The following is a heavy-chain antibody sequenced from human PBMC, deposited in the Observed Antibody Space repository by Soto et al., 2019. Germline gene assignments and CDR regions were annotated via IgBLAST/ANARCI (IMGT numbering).Heavy chain of an antibody. CDR2: MSYDGSNK. J-gene: IGHJ6*02. CDR1: GFTFRSYG. D-gene: IGHD6-6*01. CDR3: AKDRGMAARYYYYNGMDV. V-gene: IGHV3-30*18. Sequence: SLRLSCAASGFTFRSYGMHWVRQATGKGLEWVALMSYDGSNKYYADSVKGRFTISRGNSKNTLYLQMNCLRAKDTAVYYCAKDRGMAARYYYYNGMDVWGQETTVNVSS.